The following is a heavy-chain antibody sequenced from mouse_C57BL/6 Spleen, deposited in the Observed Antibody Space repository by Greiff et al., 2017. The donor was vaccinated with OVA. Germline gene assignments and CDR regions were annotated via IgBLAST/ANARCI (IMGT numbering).Heavy chain of an antibody. CDR3: ARARGNFDYYAMDY. D-gene: IGHD2-1*01. CDR1: GYTFTSYW. Sequence: VQLQQPGAELVKPGASVKLSCKASGYTFTSYWMHWVKQRPGQGLEWIGMIHPNSGSTNYNEKFKSKATLTVDKSSSTAYMQLSSLTSEDSAVYYCARARGNFDYYAMDYWGQGTSVTVSS. CDR2: IHPNSGST. J-gene: IGHJ4*01. V-gene: IGHV1-64*01.